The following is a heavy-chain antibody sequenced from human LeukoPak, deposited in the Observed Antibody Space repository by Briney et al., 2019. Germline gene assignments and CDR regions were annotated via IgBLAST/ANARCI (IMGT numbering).Heavy chain of an antibody. Sequence: GGSLRLSCAASGFTYHDFAMHWVRQAPGKGLEWVAAISWNSDNIDYADSVKGRFTIYRDNDMNSLYLEMARLRVEDSALYYCVKSGGYYYMDAWGKGTPVTVSS. D-gene: IGHD3-16*01. CDR3: VKSGGYYYMDA. CDR2: ISWNSDNI. V-gene: IGHV3-9*01. J-gene: IGHJ6*03. CDR1: GFTYHDFA.